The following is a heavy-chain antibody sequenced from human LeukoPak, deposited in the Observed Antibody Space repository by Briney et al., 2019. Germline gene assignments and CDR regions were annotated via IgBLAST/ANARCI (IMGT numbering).Heavy chain of an antibody. V-gene: IGHV1-69*01. J-gene: IGHJ4*02. CDR1: GGTFSSYA. CDR3: AAGYCSGGSCYGGDY. Sequence: SVKVFCKASGGTFSSYAISWVRQAPGQGLEWMGGIIPIFGTANYAQKFQGRVTITADESTSTAYMELGSLRSEDTAVYYCAAGYCSGGSCYGGDYWGQGTLVTVSS. CDR2: IIPIFGTA. D-gene: IGHD2-15*01.